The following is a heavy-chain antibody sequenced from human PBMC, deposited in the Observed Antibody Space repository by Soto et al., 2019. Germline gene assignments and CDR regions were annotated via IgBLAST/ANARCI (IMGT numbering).Heavy chain of an antibody. D-gene: IGHD6-6*01. CDR1: GFTFSSYA. J-gene: IGHJ5*01. Sequence: EVQLLESGGGLLQPGGSLRLSWVASGFTFSSYAMSWLRQAPGKELEWVSGISSGGVAHYVDSVKGRFTISRENSKNTLFLEMTSLRAEDTATYYCAKDPSRSPGNWLDSWGQGIVVKVSS. V-gene: IGHV3-23*01. CDR2: ISSGGVA. CDR3: AKDPSRSPGNWLDS.